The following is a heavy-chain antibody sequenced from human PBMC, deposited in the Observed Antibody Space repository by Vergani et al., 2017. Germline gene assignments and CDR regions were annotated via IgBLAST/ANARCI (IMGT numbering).Heavy chain of an antibody. J-gene: IGHJ4*02. D-gene: IGHD3-22*01. Sequence: QVQLVQSGAEVKKPGSSVKVSCKASGGTFSSYAISWVRQAPGQGLEWMGRIIPIFGTASYAQKFQGRVTITADESTSTAYMELSSLRSEDTAVYYCARVGSNYYDSSGLAIEGADIKDYWGQGTLVTVSS. CDR2: IIPIFGTA. V-gene: IGHV1-69*18. CDR1: GGTFSSYA. CDR3: ARVGSNYYDSSGLAIEGADIKDY.